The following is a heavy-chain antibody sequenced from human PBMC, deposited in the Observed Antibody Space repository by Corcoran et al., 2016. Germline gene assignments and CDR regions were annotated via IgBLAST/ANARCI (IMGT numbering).Heavy chain of an antibody. V-gene: IGHV1-18*01. CDR2: NSAYDGNT. D-gene: IGHD6-19*01. J-gene: IGHJ4*02. CDR3: ARSLTNEWLVRFSLAN. Sequence: QVQLVQSGAEVKKPGASVRVSCKASGYTFTSYSISWVRQAPGQGLEWMGWNSAYDGNTNYAQKFQGRVTMTTDASTSTAYMELRSLTSDDKAVYYCARSLTNEWLVRFSLANWGQGTLGTVSS. CDR1: GYTFTSYS.